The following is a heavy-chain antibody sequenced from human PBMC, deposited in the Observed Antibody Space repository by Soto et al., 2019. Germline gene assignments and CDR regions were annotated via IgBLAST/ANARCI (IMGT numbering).Heavy chain of an antibody. J-gene: IGHJ6*02. CDR2: INHSGVT. CDR3: TRISGSYYYAMDV. Sequence: SDTLSLTCAVYGGSFSGYYWSWIRQPPGKGLEWIGEINHSGVTNYKPSLKRRVTISVDTSKNQFSLQLKSVTAADTALYYCTRISGSYYYAMDVWGQGSTVT. CDR1: GGSFSGYY. D-gene: IGHD6-19*01. V-gene: IGHV4-34*01.